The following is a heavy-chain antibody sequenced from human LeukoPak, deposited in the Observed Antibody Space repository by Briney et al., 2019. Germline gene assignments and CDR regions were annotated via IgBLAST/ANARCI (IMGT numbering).Heavy chain of an antibody. CDR1: GDSISSGSYY. J-gene: IGHJ4*02. CDR2: IYGSGRT. D-gene: IGHD1-26*01. V-gene: IGHV4-61*02. CDR3: ATTTIRLGY. Sequence: SETLSLTCTVSGDSISSGSYYWSWIRQPAGKGLEWIGRIYGSGRTIYNLSLKSRVTISVDTSKNQFSLKLSSVTAADTAVYYCATTTIRLGYWGQGTLVTVSS.